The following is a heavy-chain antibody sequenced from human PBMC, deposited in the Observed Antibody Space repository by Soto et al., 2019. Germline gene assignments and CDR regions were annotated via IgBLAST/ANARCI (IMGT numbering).Heavy chain of an antibody. CDR3: ARDRGYYEGSGYYLGRALDI. J-gene: IGHJ3*02. Sequence: QVHLVQSGAEVKKPGASVKVSCKASGYTFTNYGISWVRQAPGQGLEWMGWISTYNGDTNYPQKLQGRVTMTTDTPTSTAYMELRSRSSDDTAVYYCARDRGYYEGSGYYLGRALDIWGQGTMVTVSS. CDR2: ISTYNGDT. CDR1: GYTFTNYG. V-gene: IGHV1-18*01. D-gene: IGHD3-22*01.